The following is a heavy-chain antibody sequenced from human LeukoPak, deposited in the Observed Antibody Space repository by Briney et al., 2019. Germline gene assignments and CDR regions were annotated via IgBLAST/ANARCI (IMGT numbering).Heavy chain of an antibody. D-gene: IGHD6-13*01. CDR3: ARCAIAAAAGDD. J-gene: IGHJ4*02. Sequence: GGSLRLSCAASGFTFSAFWMTWVRQAPGKGLEWVANIKPDGGAEYYVDSVKGRYTISRDNAKNSLYLQMNSLRVEDTAIYYCARCAIAAAAGDDWGQGILVTVPS. V-gene: IGHV3-7*01. CDR2: IKPDGGAE. CDR1: GFTFSAFW.